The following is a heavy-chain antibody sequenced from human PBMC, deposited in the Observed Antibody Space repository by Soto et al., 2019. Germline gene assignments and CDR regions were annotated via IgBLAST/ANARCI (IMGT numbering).Heavy chain of an antibody. CDR2: INLSGST. Sequence: SETLSLTCAVYGGSFSGYYWSWIRQPPGKGLEWIGEINLSGSTNYNPSLKSRVTISVDTSKNQFSLKLSSVTAADTAVYYCATLVLFSWIDYWGQGTLVTVSS. V-gene: IGHV4-34*01. CDR1: GGSFSGYY. D-gene: IGHD2-21*01. J-gene: IGHJ4*02. CDR3: ATLVLFSWIDY.